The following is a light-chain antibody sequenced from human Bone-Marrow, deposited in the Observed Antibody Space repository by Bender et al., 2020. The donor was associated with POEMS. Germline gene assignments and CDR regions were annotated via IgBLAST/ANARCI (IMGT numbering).Light chain of an antibody. CDR1: SSNIGAHA. Sequence: QSALTQRPSASGTPGQRVTISCSGGSSNIGAHAVNWYQHLPGTAPKLLIYSSHRRPSEVPDRFSGSRSGTSASLAISGLQSEDEADYYCAVWDDSLNGWVFGGGTKLTVL. V-gene: IGLV1-44*01. CDR2: SSH. J-gene: IGLJ3*02. CDR3: AVWDDSLNGWV.